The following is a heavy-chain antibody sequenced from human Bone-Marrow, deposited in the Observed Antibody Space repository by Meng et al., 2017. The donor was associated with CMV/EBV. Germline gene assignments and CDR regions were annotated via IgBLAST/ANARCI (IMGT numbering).Heavy chain of an antibody. J-gene: IGHJ5*02. D-gene: IGHD5-12*01. CDR1: FTSYG. CDR2: ISAYNGNT. V-gene: IGHV1-18*01. Sequence: FTSYGISWVRRAPGQGLEWMGWISAYNGNTNEAQKLQGRVTMNTDTSTSKAYMELRSLRSDDTAVYYCARDADNEWLRLHTVVGGFDPWGQGTLVTVSS. CDR3: ARDADNEWLRLHTVVGGFDP.